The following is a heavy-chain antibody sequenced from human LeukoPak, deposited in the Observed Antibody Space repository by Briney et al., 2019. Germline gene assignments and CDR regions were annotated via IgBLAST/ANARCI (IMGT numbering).Heavy chain of an antibody. V-gene: IGHV3-23*01. CDR2: ISDSGGDS. J-gene: IGHJ4*02. Sequence: GGSLRLSCTASGFTFSSSAMTWVRQAPGKGLEWVSAISDSGGDSIYTDSVKDRFTISRDNSKNTLYLQMNSLRAEDTAVYYCAKGGSYAPLDYWGRGTLVTVSS. CDR1: GFTFSSSA. D-gene: IGHD1-26*01. CDR3: AKGGSYAPLDY.